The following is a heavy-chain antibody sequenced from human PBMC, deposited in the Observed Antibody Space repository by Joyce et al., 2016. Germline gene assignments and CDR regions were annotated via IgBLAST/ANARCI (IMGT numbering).Heavy chain of an antibody. Sequence: EVQLVESGGGLVKPGGSLRLSCAASGFTFSSSSMSWIGPGGGKGLSLVAAINGNSYFICNGDSVKGRVTRSTDNAKNTLYQEMNSLRVEDTAGFYFVGGGKDYSYSMDGWGQGTTVTVSS. CDR3: VGGGKDYSYSMDG. V-gene: IGHV3-21*01. J-gene: IGHJ6*03. CDR1: GFTFSSSS. CDR2: INGNSYFI.